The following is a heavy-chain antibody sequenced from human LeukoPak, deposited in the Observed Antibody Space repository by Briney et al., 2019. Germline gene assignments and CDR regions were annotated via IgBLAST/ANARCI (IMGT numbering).Heavy chain of an antibody. Sequence: GGSLRLSCEASGFTFSTFAMIWVRQPPGKGLEWVSSIFPSGGEIHYADSVRGRFTISRDNSKSTLSLQMNSLRAEDTAIYYCAKGLELSPNYFDYWGQGTLVTVSS. CDR1: GFTFSTFA. V-gene: IGHV3-23*01. CDR2: IFPSGGEI. J-gene: IGHJ4*02. D-gene: IGHD1-7*01. CDR3: AKGLELSPNYFDY.